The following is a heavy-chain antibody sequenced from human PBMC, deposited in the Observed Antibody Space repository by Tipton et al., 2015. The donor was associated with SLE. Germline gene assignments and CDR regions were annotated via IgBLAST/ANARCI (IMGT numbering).Heavy chain of an antibody. D-gene: IGHD5-12*01. CDR3: ASYSGYDSLFDY. V-gene: IGHV4-59*08. J-gene: IGHJ4*02. CDR2: IYYSGST. Sequence: TLSLTCTVSGGSISSNYWSWIRQHPGKGLEWIGYIYYSGSTYYNPSLKSRVTISVDTSKNQFSLKLSSVTAADTAVYYCASYSGYDSLFDYWGQGTLVTVSS. CDR1: GGSISSNY.